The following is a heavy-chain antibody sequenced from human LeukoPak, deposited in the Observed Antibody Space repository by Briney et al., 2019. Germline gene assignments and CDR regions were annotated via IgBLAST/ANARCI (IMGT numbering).Heavy chain of an antibody. CDR2: INHSGST. Sequence: SETLSLTCAVYGGSFSSYYWSWIRQPPGKGLEWIGEINHSGSTNYNPSLKSRVTISVDTSKNQFSLRLSSVTAADTAVYYCARQWLQSRSFDYWGQGTLVTVSS. V-gene: IGHV4-34*01. CDR1: GGSFSSYY. D-gene: IGHD5-24*01. CDR3: ARQWLQSRSFDY. J-gene: IGHJ4*02.